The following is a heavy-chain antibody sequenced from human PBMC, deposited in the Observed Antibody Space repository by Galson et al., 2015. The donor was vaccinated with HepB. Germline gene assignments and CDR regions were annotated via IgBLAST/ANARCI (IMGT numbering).Heavy chain of an antibody. Sequence: SVKVSCKASGGTFSSYAISWVRQAPGQGLEWMGGIIPIFGTANYAQKFQGRVTITADESTSTAYMELSGLRSEDTAVYYCARDPLSYGHYYYYYMDVWGKGTTVTVSS. D-gene: IGHD4-17*01. CDR1: GGTFSSYA. CDR3: ARDPLSYGHYYYYYMDV. J-gene: IGHJ6*03. V-gene: IGHV1-69*13. CDR2: IIPIFGTA.